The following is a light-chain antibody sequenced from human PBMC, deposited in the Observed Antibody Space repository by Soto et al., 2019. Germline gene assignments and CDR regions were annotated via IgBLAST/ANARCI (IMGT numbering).Light chain of an antibody. J-gene: IGKJ1*01. V-gene: IGKV1-5*03. Sequence: DIQMTQSPSTLSGSVGDRVTITCRASQTISSWLAWYQQKPGKAPKLLIYKAYTLKSGVPSRFSGSGSGTEFTLTIRSLQPDDFATYYCKQYNSYSLTFGQGTKVDNK. CDR3: KQYNSYSLT. CDR1: QTISSW. CDR2: KAY.